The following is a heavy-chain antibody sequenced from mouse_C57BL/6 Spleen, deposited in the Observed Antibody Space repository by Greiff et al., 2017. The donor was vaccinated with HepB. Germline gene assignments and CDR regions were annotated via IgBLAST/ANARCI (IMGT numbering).Heavy chain of an antibody. J-gene: IGHJ3*01. CDR3: ARCDYGGFAY. D-gene: IGHD2-4*01. CDR2: IYPSDSET. CDR1: GYTFTSYW. Sequence: QVQLQQPGAELVRPGSSVKLSCKASGYTFTSYWMDWVKQRPGQGLEWIGNIYPSDSETHYNQKFKDKATLTVDKSSSTAYMQLSSLTSEDSAVYYCARCDYGGFAYWGQGTLVTVSA. V-gene: IGHV1-61*01.